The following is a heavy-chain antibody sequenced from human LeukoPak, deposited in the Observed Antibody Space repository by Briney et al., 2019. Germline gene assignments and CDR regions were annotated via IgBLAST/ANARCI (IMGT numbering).Heavy chain of an antibody. J-gene: IGHJ4*02. D-gene: IGHD2-2*01. CDR3: ARRYCSSTSCNPYFFDY. CDR2: ISPGDSDA. Sequence: GESLRISCKGSGYSFTNYWISWVRQMPGKGLEWMGIISPGDSDARYSPSFQGQVTISADKSISTAYPRWSSLKASDTAMYYCARRYCSSTSCNPYFFDYWGQGTLVTVSS. CDR1: GYSFTNYW. V-gene: IGHV5-51*01.